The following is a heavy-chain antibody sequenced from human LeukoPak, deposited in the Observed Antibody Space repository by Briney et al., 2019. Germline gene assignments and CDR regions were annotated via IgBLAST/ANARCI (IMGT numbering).Heavy chain of an antibody. CDR1: GFTFSSYW. CDR3: AKDPTLSHFYYCMDV. J-gene: IGHJ6*03. CDR2: IKQDGSEK. Sequence: GGSLRLSCAASGFTFSSYWMNWVRQAPGKGLEWVASIKQDGSEKYYVDSVKGRFTISRDNSKNTLYLQMNSLRAEDTAVYYCAKDPTLSHFYYCMDVWGKGTTVTISS. V-gene: IGHV3-7*01.